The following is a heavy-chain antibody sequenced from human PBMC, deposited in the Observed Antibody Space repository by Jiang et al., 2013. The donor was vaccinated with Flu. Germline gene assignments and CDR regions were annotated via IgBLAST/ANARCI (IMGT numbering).Heavy chain of an antibody. CDR3: ARAGDTNWFDP. V-gene: IGHV4-30-2*01. D-gene: IGHD5-18*01. CDR1: GGSISSGGYS. CDR2: IYHSGST. J-gene: IGHJ5*02. Sequence: GSGLVKPSQTLSLTCAVSGGSISSGGYSWSWIRQPPGKGLEWIGYIYHSGSTYYNPSLKSRVTISVDRSKNQFSLKLSSVTAAYTAVYYCARAGDTNWFDPWGQGTLVTVSS.